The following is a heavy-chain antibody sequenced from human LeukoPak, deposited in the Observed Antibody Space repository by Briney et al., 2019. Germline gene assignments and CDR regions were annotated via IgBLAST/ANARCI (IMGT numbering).Heavy chain of an antibody. V-gene: IGHV3-11*01. CDR1: GFTFSDYY. CDR3: AKSPYDSSGYYLNFDY. D-gene: IGHD3-22*01. J-gene: IGHJ4*02. Sequence: GGSLRLSCAASGFTFSDYYMSWIRQAPGKGLEWVSYISSSGSTIYYADSVKGRFTISRDNSKNTLYLQMNSLRAEDTAVYYCAKSPYDSSGYYLNFDYWGQGTLVTVSS. CDR2: ISSSGSTI.